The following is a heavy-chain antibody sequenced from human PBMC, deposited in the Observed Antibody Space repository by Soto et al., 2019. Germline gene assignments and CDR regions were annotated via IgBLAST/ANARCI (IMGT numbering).Heavy chain of an antibody. CDR3: ARHVLCSGGSCPSEGPFDY. V-gene: IGHV5-51*01. Sequence: GESLKISCKGSGYSFTSYWIGWVRQMPGKGLEWMGIIYPGDSDTRYSPSFQGQVTISADKSISTAYLQWSSLKASDTAMYYCARHVLCSGGSCPSEGPFDYWGQGTLVTVSS. D-gene: IGHD2-15*01. CDR1: GYSFTSYW. CDR2: IYPGDSDT. J-gene: IGHJ4*02.